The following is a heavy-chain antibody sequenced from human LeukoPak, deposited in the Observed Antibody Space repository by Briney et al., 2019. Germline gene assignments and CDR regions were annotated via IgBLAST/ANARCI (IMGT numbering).Heavy chain of an antibody. D-gene: IGHD2-2*02. CDR1: GGSISSGSYY. J-gene: IGHJ5*02. V-gene: IGHV4-61*02. CDR2: IYTSGST. Sequence: SETLSLTCTVSGGSISSGSYYWSWIRQPAGKGLEWIGRIYTSGSTNYNPSLKSRVTISVDTSKNQFSLKLSSVTAADTAVYYCASTIVVVPAAISWGLGFDPWGQGTLVTVSS. CDR3: ASTIVVVPAAISWGLGFDP.